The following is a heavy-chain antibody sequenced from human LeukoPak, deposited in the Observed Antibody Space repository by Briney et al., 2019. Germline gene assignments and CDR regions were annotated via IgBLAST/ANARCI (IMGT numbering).Heavy chain of an antibody. Sequence: ASVKVSCKASGYTFTGYYMHWVRQAPGQGLKWMGWINPNSGGTNYAQKFQGRVTMTRDTSISTAYMELSRLRSDDTAVYYCARGWHIVVVTAIPDWLDPWGQGTLVTVSS. V-gene: IGHV1-2*02. J-gene: IGHJ5*02. CDR1: GYTFTGYY. D-gene: IGHD2-21*02. CDR3: ARGWHIVVVTAIPDWLDP. CDR2: INPNSGGT.